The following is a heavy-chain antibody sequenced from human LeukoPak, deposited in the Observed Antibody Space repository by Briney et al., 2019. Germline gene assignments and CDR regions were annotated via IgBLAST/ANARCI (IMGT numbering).Heavy chain of an antibody. V-gene: IGHV3-30-3*01. CDR3: AKGGGSYSYGLGLYGMDV. CDR1: GFTFSSYA. Sequence: GGSLRLSCAASGFTFSSYAMHWVRQAPGKGLEWVAVISYDGSNKYYADSVKGRFTISRDNSKNTLYLQMNSLRAEDTAVYYCAKGGGSYSYGLGLYGMDVWGQGTTVTVSS. D-gene: IGHD5-18*01. J-gene: IGHJ6*02. CDR2: ISYDGSNK.